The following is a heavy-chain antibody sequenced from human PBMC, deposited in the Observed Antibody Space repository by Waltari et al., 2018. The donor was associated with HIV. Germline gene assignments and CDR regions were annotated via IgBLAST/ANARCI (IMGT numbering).Heavy chain of an antibody. CDR3: ARDYDFWSGYSKNPADYYYYGMDV. Sequence: EVQLVESGGGLVKPGGSLRLSCAASGFTFSSYSMNWVRQAPGKGLEWVSAISSSSSYIYYADSVKGRFTISRDNAKNSLYLQMNSLRAEDTAVYYCARDYDFWSGYSKNPADYYYYGMDVWGQGTTVTVSS. CDR1: GFTFSSYS. CDR2: ISSSSSYI. D-gene: IGHD3-3*01. V-gene: IGHV3-21*01. J-gene: IGHJ6*02.